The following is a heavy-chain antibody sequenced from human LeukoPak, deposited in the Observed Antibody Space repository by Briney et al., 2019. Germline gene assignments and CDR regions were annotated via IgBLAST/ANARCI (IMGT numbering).Heavy chain of an antibody. CDR3: ARGIVVVVAATDY. CDR1: GFTFSSYS. J-gene: IGHJ4*02. Sequence: PGGSLRLSCAASGFTFSSYSMNWVRQAPGKGLEWVAVISYDGSNKYCADSVKGRFTISRDNSKNTLYLQMNSLRAEDTAVYYCARGIVVVVAATDYWGQGTLVTVSS. D-gene: IGHD2-15*01. CDR2: ISYDGSNK. V-gene: IGHV3-30*03.